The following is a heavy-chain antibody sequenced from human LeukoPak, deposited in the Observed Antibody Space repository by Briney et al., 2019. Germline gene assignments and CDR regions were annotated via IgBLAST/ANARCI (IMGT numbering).Heavy chain of an antibody. CDR1: GFTFSTYW. CDR3: ARDDGDY. CDR2: IKHDGSEK. Sequence: GGSLRLSCAASGFTFSTYWMNWVRQAPEKGLEWVANIKHDGSEKYYVDSVKGRFTITRDNAKSSLYLQLNSLRAEDTAVYYCARDDGDYWGQGTLVTV. V-gene: IGHV3-7*04. J-gene: IGHJ4*02.